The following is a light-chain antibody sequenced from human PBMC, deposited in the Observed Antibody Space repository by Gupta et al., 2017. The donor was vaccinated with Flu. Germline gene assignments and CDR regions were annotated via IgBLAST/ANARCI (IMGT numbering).Light chain of an antibody. CDR2: GAS. CDR1: QGVSSSY. J-gene: IGKJ2*01. V-gene: IGKV3-20*01. Sequence: ERATLSCRACQGVSSSYLTWYQQKPGQAPRLLNDGASSRATGIPDRFSGSGSGTDFTLTIGRLEPEDFAVYYCQQYGSSPYTCGQGTKLGIK. CDR3: QQYGSSPYT.